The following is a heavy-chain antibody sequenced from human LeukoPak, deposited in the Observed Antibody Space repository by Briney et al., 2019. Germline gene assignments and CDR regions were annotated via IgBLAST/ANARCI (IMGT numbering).Heavy chain of an antibody. J-gene: IGHJ4*02. Sequence: GGSLRLSCAASGFTFSSYAMHWVRQAPGKGLEWVAVISYDGSNKYYAASVKGRFTISRDNSKNTLYLQMNSLRAEDTAVYYCARGSVGTAVLDYWGQGTLVTVSS. CDR3: ARGSVGTAVLDY. CDR2: ISYDGSNK. D-gene: IGHD1-26*01. CDR1: GFTFSSYA. V-gene: IGHV3-30*04.